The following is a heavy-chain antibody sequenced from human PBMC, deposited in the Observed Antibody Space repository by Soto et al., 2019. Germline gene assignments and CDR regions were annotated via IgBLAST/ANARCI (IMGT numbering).Heavy chain of an antibody. Sequence: GGSLRLSCAASGFTFSSYAMSWVRQAPGKGLEWVSAISGGGSSTYYADSVKGRFTISRDNSKNTLYLQMNSLRAEDTAVYYCARGGYSGYEYYYYYGMDVWGQGTTVTVSS. CDR2: ISGGGSST. J-gene: IGHJ6*02. V-gene: IGHV3-23*01. D-gene: IGHD5-12*01. CDR3: ARGGYSGYEYYYYYGMDV. CDR1: GFTFSSYA.